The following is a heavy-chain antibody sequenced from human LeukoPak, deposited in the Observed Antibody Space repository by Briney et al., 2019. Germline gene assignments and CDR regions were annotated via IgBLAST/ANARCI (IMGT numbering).Heavy chain of an antibody. Sequence: SETLSLTCTVSGGSISSGSYYWSWIRQPAGKGLEWIGRIYTSGSTNYNPSLKSRVTISVDTSKNQFSLKLSSVTAADTAVYYCAGVVASGAFDIWGQGTMVTVSS. CDR1: GGSISSGSYY. V-gene: IGHV4-61*02. D-gene: IGHD2-15*01. CDR3: AGVVASGAFDI. CDR2: IYTSGST. J-gene: IGHJ3*02.